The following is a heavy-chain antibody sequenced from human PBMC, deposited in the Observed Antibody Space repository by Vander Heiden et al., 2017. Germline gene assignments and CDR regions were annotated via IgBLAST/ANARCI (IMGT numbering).Heavy chain of an antibody. J-gene: IGHJ4*02. CDR1: RFAFNTYA. D-gene: IGHD2-2*03. V-gene: IGHV3-33*01. Sequence: QVQLVESAGGVVQPGRSLTLSCAASRFAFNTYAMEWVRQAPGKGLEWVALIWYDGSQKYYGDSVKGRFTISRDNSKKMLYLQMNSLRADDTAVYYCARSFGIGFVDHWGQGTLVSVSS. CDR2: IWYDGSQK. CDR3: ARSFGIGFVDH.